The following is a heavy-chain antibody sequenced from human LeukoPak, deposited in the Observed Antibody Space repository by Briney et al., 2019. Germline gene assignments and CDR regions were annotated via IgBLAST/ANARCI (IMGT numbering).Heavy chain of an antibody. CDR3: ASCSGGSCYSKYFQH. J-gene: IGHJ1*01. V-gene: IGHV4-34*01. CDR2: INHSGST. Sequence: SETLSLTCAVYGGSFSGYYWSWIRQPPGKGLEWIGEINHSGSTNYNPSLKSRVTISVDTSKNQFSLKLSSVTAADTAVYYCASCSGGSCYSKYFQHWGQGTLVTVSS. CDR1: GGSFSGYY. D-gene: IGHD2-15*01.